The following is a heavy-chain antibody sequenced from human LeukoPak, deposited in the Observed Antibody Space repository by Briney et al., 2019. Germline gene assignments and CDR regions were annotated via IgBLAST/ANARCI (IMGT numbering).Heavy chain of an antibody. Sequence: GASVKVSCTASGYIFTNYEMNWVRQAPGHGLEWMGWINTTTGSPTYAQGFTGRFVFSLDTSVSTTYLQISSLEAEDTAVCYCARTVLGATGYFDYWGQGTLITVSS. J-gene: IGHJ4*02. D-gene: IGHD1-26*01. CDR1: GYIFTNYE. CDR2: INTTTGSP. CDR3: ARTVLGATGYFDY. V-gene: IGHV7-4-1*02.